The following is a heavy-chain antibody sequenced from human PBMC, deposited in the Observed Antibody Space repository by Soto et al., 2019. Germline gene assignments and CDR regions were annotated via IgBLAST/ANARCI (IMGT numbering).Heavy chain of an antibody. CDR1: GFTFSNAW. V-gene: IGHV3-15*07. Sequence: GGSLRLSCAASGFTFSNAWMNWVRQAPGKGLEWVGRIKSKTDGGTADYAAPVKGRFTISRDDSKNTLYLQMNSLKTEYTAVYYCSTARHGDYYYYGLDVWGQGTTVTVSS. CDR3: STARHGDYYYYGLDV. CDR2: IKSKTDGGTA. D-gene: IGHD4-17*01. J-gene: IGHJ6*02.